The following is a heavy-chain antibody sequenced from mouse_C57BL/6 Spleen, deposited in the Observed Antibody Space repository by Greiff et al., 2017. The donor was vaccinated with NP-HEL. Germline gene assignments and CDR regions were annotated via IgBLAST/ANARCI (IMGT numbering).Heavy chain of an antibody. CDR3: EREYRTKVYCDY. Sequence: DVMLVESGGGLVKPGGSLKLSCAASGFTFSSYAMSWVRQTPEKRLEWVATISDGGSYTYYPDNVKGRFTISRDNAKNNLYLQMSHLKSEDTAMYYCEREYRTKVYCDYWGQGTTLTVSS. CDR2: ISDGGSYT. J-gene: IGHJ2*01. D-gene: IGHD2-12*01. CDR1: GFTFSSYA. V-gene: IGHV5-4*01.